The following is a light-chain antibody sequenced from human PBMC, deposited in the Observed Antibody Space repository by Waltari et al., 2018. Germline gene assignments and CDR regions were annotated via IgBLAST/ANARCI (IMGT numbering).Light chain of an antibody. V-gene: IGKV3-15*01. CDR3: QQYNNWPLLT. J-gene: IGKJ4*01. CDR1: RSVSSN. CDR2: GAS. Sequence: EIVMTQSPATLSVSPGERTTLSCRASRSVSSNLAWYQQKPGQAPRLLISGASTRATGIPARFSGSGSGTEFTLTISSLQSEDFAVYYCQQYNNWPLLTFGGGTKVEIK.